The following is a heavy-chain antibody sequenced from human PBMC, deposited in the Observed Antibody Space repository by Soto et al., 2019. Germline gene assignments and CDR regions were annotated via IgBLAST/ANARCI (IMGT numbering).Heavy chain of an antibody. J-gene: IGHJ4*02. V-gene: IGHV3-23*01. Sequence: LRLSCAASGFTFSSYAMSWARQAPGKGLEWVSAISGSGDSTYYADSVKGRFTISRDNSKNTLYLQMNSLRAEDTAIYYCARDRVVGAIGYFDYWGQGTLVTVSS. CDR1: GFTFSSYA. CDR3: ARDRVVGAIGYFDY. D-gene: IGHD1-26*01. CDR2: ISGSGDST.